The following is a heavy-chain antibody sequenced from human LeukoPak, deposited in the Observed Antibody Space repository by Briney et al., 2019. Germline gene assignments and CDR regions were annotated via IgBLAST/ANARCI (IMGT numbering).Heavy chain of an antibody. J-gene: IGHJ4*02. CDR3: ARKAYYPDSSGLDY. CDR2: ISYDGSNK. CDR1: GFTFSSYA. D-gene: IGHD3-22*01. Sequence: GGSLRLSCAASGFTFSSYAMHWVRQAPGKGLEGVAVISYDGSNKYYADSVKGRFTISRDNSKNTLYLQMNALSAEDTAVSYCARKAYYPDSSGLDYWGQGTPVTVSS. V-gene: IGHV3-30-3*01.